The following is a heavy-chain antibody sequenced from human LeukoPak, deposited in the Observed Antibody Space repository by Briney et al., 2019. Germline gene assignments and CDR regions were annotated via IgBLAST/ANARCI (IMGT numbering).Heavy chain of an antibody. V-gene: IGHV1-58*01. Sequence: SVKVSCKTSGFTFLSSAVQWVRQARGQRLEWIGWIVVGSGNTNYAQKFQERVTITRDMSTSTAYMELSSLRSEDTAVYYCAADPSYSSGYRYYFDYWGQGTLVTVSS. J-gene: IGHJ4*02. CDR1: GFTFLSSA. CDR2: IVVGSGNT. CDR3: AADPSYSSGYRYYFDY. D-gene: IGHD3-22*01.